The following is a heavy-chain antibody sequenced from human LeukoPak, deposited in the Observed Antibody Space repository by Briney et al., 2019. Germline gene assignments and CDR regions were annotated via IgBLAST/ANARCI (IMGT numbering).Heavy chain of an antibody. CDR2: ISTSGST. D-gene: IGHD7-27*01. CDR3: AMGGGLGIVDY. CDR1: GGSISSGTYY. Sequence: SETLSLTCTVSGGSISSGTYYWRWIRQPAGKGLEWIGRISTSGSTDYNPSLKSRVTISVDMSKNQFSLKLSSVTAADTAVYYCAMGGGLGIVDYWGQGTLVTVSS. J-gene: IGHJ4*02. V-gene: IGHV4-61*02.